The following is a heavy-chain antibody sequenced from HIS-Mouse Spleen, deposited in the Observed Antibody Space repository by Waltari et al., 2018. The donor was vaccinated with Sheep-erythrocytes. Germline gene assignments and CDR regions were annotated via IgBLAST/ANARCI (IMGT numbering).Heavy chain of an antibody. J-gene: IGHJ4*02. D-gene: IGHD2-2*01. V-gene: IGHV3-9*01. Sequence: EVQLVESGGGLVKPGRSLRISCAHTVFRLYGYAMHWFRQAPGKGLEWVSGISWNSGSIGYADSVKGRFTISRDNAKNSLYLQMNSLRAEDTALYYCAKDISRNIVVVPAAVGDYWGQGTLVTVSS. CDR2: ISWNSGSI. CDR1: VFRLYGYA. CDR3: AKDISRNIVVVPAAVGDY.